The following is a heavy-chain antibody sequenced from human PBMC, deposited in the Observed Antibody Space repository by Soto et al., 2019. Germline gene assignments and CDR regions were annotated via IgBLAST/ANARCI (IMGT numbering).Heavy chain of an antibody. CDR1: GGSISSGGYY. CDR2: IYYSGST. J-gene: IGHJ5*02. D-gene: IGHD2-2*01. V-gene: IGHV4-31*03. CDR3: AGGRGYCSSTSCYESGWFDP. Sequence: QVQLQESGPGLVKPSQTLSLTCTVSGGSISSGGYYWSWIRQHPGKGLEWIGYIYYSGSTYYNPSLKSRVTISVDTSKNQFSLKLSSVTAADTAVYYCAGGRGYCSSTSCYESGWFDPWGQGTLVTVSS.